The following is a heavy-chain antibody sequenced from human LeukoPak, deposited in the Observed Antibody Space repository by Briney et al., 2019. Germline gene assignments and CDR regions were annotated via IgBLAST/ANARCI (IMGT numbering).Heavy chain of an antibody. D-gene: IGHD6-13*01. Sequence: GGSLRLSCAASGFTFSSYGMHWVRQAPGKGLEWVAVIWYDGSNKYYADSVKGRFTISRDNSKNTLYLQMNSLRAEDTAVYYCARDIAYSSSWSPVYWGQGTLVTVSS. J-gene: IGHJ4*02. CDR1: GFTFSSYG. V-gene: IGHV3-33*01. CDR2: IWYDGSNK. CDR3: ARDIAYSSSWSPVY.